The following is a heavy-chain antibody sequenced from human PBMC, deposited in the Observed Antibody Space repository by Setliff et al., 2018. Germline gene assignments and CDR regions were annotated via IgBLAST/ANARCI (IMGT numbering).Heavy chain of an antibody. CDR2: IYYSGST. CDR1: GGSISSSSYY. D-gene: IGHD6-6*01. J-gene: IGHJ3*02. CDR3: ASVRWGSSSLFSVVHDAFDT. Sequence: SETLSLTCTVSGGSISSSSYYWGWIRQPPGKGLEWIGSIYYSGSTYYNPSLKSRVTISVDTSKNQFSLKLSSVTAADTAVYYCASVRWGSSSLFSVVHDAFDTWGQGTMVTVSS. V-gene: IGHV4-39*07.